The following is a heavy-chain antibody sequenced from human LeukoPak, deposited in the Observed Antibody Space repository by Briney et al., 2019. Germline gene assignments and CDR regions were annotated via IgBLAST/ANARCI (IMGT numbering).Heavy chain of an antibody. J-gene: IGHJ4*02. D-gene: IGHD3-22*01. CDR1: GFTFSSYA. CDR3: ARAFGASSGYSVDY. V-gene: IGHV3-33*01. Sequence: GGSLRLSCAASGFTFSSYAMHWVRQAPGKGLEWVTDIWYDGSNKHYADSVKGRFTISRDNSKNTLYLQMDSLRAEDTAIYYCARAFGASSGYSVDYWGQGTLVTVSS. CDR2: IWYDGSNK.